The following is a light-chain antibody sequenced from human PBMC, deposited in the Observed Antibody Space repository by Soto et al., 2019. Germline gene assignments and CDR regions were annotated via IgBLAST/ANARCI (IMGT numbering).Light chain of an antibody. Sequence: QSALTQPASVSGSPGQSITISCTGTSSDVGDYIYVSWYQQHPGKAPKLMIYDVSNRPSGVSNRFSGSKSGNTASLTISGLQAEDEADYYCSSYTSSSTSVAFGGGTKLTVL. V-gene: IGLV2-14*01. CDR3: SSYTSSSTSVA. CDR2: DVS. J-gene: IGLJ2*01. CDR1: SSDVGDYIY.